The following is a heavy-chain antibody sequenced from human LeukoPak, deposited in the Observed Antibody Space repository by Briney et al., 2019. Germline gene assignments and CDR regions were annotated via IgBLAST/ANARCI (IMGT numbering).Heavy chain of an antibody. CDR3: AKGASTFGGVIVDFDY. CDR1: GFTFSSYA. D-gene: IGHD3-16*02. J-gene: IGHJ4*02. CDR2: ISGSGGST. V-gene: IGHV3-23*01. Sequence: PGGSLRLSCAASGFTFSSYAMSWVRQAPGTGLEWVSAISGSGGSTYYADSVKGRFTISRDNSKNTLYLQMNSLRAEDTAVYYCAKGASTFGGVIVDFDYWGQGTLVTVSS.